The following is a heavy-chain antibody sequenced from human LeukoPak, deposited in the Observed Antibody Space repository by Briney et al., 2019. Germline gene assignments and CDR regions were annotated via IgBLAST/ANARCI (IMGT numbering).Heavy chain of an antibody. CDR1: GFTFRTSA. J-gene: IGHJ5*02. CDR3: AAQVNYHDSTVWDP. CDR2: IVVGSGNT. V-gene: IGHV1-58*01. D-gene: IGHD3-22*01. Sequence: SVKVSCKASGFTFRTSAVQRVRQARGQRLEWIGWIVVGSGNTNYAQKFQERVTISRDMSTSTAYMELSSLRSEDTAVYYCAAQVNYHDSTVWDPWGQGTLVTVSS.